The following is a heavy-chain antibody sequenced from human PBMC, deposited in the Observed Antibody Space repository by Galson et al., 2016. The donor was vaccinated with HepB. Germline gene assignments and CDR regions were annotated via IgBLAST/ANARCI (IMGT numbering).Heavy chain of an antibody. Sequence: SLRLSCAASGFTVSSSFLSWVRQAPGKGLEWISVIYRGNITYYADSVKGRFTISRDNSKNTLSLHMNSLRDGDTAVYYCAKVRQLFYHYYMDVWGKGTTVTVS. D-gene: IGHD1-1*01. CDR1: GFTVSSSF. CDR3: AKVRQLFYHYYMDV. V-gene: IGHV3-53*01. J-gene: IGHJ6*03. CDR2: IYRGNIT.